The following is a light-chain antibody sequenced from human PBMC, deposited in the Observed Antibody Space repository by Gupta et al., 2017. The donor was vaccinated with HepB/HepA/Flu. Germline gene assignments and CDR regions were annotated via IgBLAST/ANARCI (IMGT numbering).Light chain of an antibody. V-gene: IGKV3-11*01. J-gene: IGKJ2*01. CDR3: QQRSNWHPGYT. CDR2: DAS. Sequence: EIVLTQSPATLSLSPGERATLSCRASQSVSSYLDWYQQKPGQAPRPLIYDASNRATGSPDSCSGSGAGTDFTLTISSREPEDLAVYYCQQRSNWHPGYTFGQGTKLEIK. CDR1: QSVSSY.